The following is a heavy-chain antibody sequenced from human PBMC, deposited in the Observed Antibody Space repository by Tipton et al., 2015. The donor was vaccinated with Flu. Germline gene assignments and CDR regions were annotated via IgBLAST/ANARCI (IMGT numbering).Heavy chain of an antibody. D-gene: IGHD1-26*01. V-gene: IGHV3-15*01. Sequence: SLRLSCAASGLTFSNAWMSWVRQAPGKGLEWVGRIKTIADGGTTDYAAPVKGRFTISRDDSMNTLYLEMNSLKTEDTARYYCTTVVGWGQGTLVTVSS. CDR1: GLTFSNAW. CDR3: TTVVG. CDR2: IKTIADGGTT. J-gene: IGHJ4*02.